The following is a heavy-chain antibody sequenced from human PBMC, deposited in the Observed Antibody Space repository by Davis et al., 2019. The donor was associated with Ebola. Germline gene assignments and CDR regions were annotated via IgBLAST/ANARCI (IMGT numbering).Heavy chain of an antibody. J-gene: IGHJ4*02. D-gene: IGHD6-13*01. CDR1: GFTFSSYA. Sequence: PSETLSLTCAASGFTFSSYAMSWVRQTPGKGLEWVSAITGSGSLTGYADSVKGRFTISRDNSKNTLNMQMNSLRVEDTAVYYCATRGSSREFDYWGQGTLVTVSS. CDR2: ITGSGSLT. CDR3: ATRGSSREFDY. V-gene: IGHV3-23*01.